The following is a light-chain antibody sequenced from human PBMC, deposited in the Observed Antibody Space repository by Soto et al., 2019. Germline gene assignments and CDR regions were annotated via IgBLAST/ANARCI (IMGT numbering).Light chain of an antibody. CDR1: SSDIGIFNY. Sequence: QSVLTQPASVSGSPGQSITISCTGTSSDIGIFNYVSWYQQHPGKAPKLIIYAVSNRPSGVSDRFSGSKSGNTASLTISGLQTEDEAGYYCSLYTHTSTSFATGTKVTVL. CDR3: SLYTHTSTS. CDR2: AVS. V-gene: IGLV2-14*03. J-gene: IGLJ1*01.